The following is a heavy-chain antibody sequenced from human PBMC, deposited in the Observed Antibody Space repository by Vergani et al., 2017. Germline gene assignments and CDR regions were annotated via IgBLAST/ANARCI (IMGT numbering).Heavy chain of an antibody. CDR2: MYTSGST. Sequence: QVQLQESGPGLVKPSQTLSLTCTVSGGSISSGRYYSSWIRQPAGKGLEWIGRMYTSGSTNYNPSLKSQVIMSVETSKNQFSLKLTSVTAADTAVYYCARENFDVWRTVRYNWFDPWGQGTLVTVSS. V-gene: IGHV4-61*02. CDR1: GGSISSGRYY. J-gene: IGHJ5*02. CDR3: ARENFDVWRTVRYNWFDP. D-gene: IGHD3-3*01.